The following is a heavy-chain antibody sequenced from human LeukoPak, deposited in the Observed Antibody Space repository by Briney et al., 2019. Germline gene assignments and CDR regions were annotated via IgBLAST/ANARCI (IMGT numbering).Heavy chain of an antibody. CDR1: GGSISSSSYY. D-gene: IGHD3-22*01. V-gene: IGHV4-39*01. Sequence: SETLSLTCTVSGGSISSSSYYWGWIRQPPGKGLEWIGSIYYSGSTYYNPSLKSRVTISVDTSKNQFSLKLSSVTAADTTVYYCARVCYYDSSGYLDAFDIWGQGTMVTVSS. CDR2: IYYSGST. J-gene: IGHJ3*02. CDR3: ARVCYYDSSGYLDAFDI.